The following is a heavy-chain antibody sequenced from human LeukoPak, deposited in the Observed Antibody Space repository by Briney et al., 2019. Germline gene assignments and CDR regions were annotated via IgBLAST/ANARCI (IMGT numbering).Heavy chain of an antibody. D-gene: IGHD7-27*01. CDR3: ARDLGIDRFDQ. CDR2: IKQDGSEK. J-gene: IGHJ4*02. V-gene: IGHV3-7*01. Sequence: PGGSLRLSCAASGFSFSGYSMSWVRQAPGKGLEWVANIKQDGSEKYYMDSVRGRFTISRDDAKNSLYLQMNSLRAEDTAVYYCARDLGIDRFDQWGQGTLVTVST. CDR1: GFSFSGYS.